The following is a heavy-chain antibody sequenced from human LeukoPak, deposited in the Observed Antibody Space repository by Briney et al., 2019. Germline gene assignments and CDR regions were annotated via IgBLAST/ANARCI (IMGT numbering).Heavy chain of an antibody. CDR3: AKDVYYYDSSGFDY. J-gene: IGHJ4*02. D-gene: IGHD3-22*01. CDR1: RFTFDDYA. CDR2: TSYNSGSI. Sequence: PGGSLRLSCAASRFTFDDYAMHWVRQAPGKGLEWVSGTSYNSGSIGYADSVKGRFTISRDNAKNSLYLQMNSLRAEDTALYYCAKDVYYYDSSGFDYWGQGTLVTVS. V-gene: IGHV3-9*01.